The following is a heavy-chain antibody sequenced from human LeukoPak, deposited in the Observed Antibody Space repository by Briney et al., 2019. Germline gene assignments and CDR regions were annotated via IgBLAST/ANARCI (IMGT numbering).Heavy chain of an antibody. CDR2: TYYRSKWYN. J-gene: IGHJ4*02. CDR3: AKGYSMSF. D-gene: IGHD6-13*01. CDR1: GDSVSNNTTA. Sequence: SQTLSLTCSISGDSVSNNTTAWNWIRQSPSKGLEWVGRTYYRSKWYNEYALSVTSRITINADTSKNHFSLQLDSVTPEDTAVYYCAKGYSMSFWGQGTLVTVSS. V-gene: IGHV6-1*01.